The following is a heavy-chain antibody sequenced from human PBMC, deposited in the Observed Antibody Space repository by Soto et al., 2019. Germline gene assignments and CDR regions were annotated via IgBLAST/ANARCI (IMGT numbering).Heavy chain of an antibody. D-gene: IGHD3-22*01. CDR3: TTRSIAGLGYYGMDV. V-gene: IGHV3-15*07. Sequence: GGSLRLSCAASGFTFSNALMNWVRQAPGKGLEWVGRIKSKTDGGTTDYAAPVKGRFTISRDDSKNTLYLQMNSLKTEDTAVYYCTTRSIAGLGYYGMDVWGQGTTVTVSS. J-gene: IGHJ6*02. CDR2: IKSKTDGGTT. CDR1: GFTFSNAL.